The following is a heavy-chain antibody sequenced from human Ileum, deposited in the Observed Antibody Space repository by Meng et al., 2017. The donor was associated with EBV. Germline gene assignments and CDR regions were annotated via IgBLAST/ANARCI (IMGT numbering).Heavy chain of an antibody. V-gene: IGHV4-4*02. J-gene: IGHJ4*02. Sequence: EHLQGQGAGLVKPSGTLSLTCADAGGSISSSNWWSWVRQPPGKGLEWIGEIYHSGSTNYNPSLKSRVTISVDKSKNQFSLNLSSVTAADTAVYYCARVGQWLPIDYWGQGTLVTVSS. CDR3: ARVGQWLPIDY. CDR1: GGSISSSNW. CDR2: IYHSGST. D-gene: IGHD6-19*01.